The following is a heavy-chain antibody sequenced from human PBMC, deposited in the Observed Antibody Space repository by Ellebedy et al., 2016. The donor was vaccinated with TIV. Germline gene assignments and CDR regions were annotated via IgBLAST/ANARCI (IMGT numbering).Heavy chain of an antibody. CDR3: ATDLSKRYSSGWYMRDYFDY. J-gene: IGHJ4*02. V-gene: IGHV1-24*01. CDR1: GYTLTELS. D-gene: IGHD6-19*01. Sequence: ASVKVSCXVSGYTLTELSMHWVRQAPGKGLEWMGGFDPEDGETIYAQKFQGRVTMTEDTSTDTAYMELSSLRSEDTAVYYCATDLSKRYSSGWYMRDYFDYWGQGTLVTVSS. CDR2: FDPEDGET.